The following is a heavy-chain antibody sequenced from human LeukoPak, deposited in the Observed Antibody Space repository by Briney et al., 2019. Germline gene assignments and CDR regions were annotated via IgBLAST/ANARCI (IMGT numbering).Heavy chain of an antibody. CDR1: GYTFPSYD. Sequence: PSVKVFCKASGYTFPSYDINWVRQATGQGLEWMGWMNPSSGNTGYAQKFQGRVTMTRNTSISTAYMELSSLRSEDTAVYYCVRGRRRDAFDIWGQGTMVTVSS. V-gene: IGHV1-8*01. CDR3: VRGRRRDAFDI. J-gene: IGHJ3*02. CDR2: MNPSSGNT.